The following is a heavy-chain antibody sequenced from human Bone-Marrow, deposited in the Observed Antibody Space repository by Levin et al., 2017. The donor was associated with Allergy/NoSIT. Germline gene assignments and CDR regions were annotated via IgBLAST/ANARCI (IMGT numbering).Heavy chain of an antibody. V-gene: IGHV3-23*01. Sequence: GGSLRLSCAASGFIFTSYVMSWVRQAPGKGLEWVSAISGSGDDTSYADSVKGRFTISRDNSKNTLYLQMNTLRAEDTAVYYCVKSPSITIFGVVFGAFAIWGQGTMVIVSS. D-gene: IGHD3-3*01. CDR2: ISGSGDDT. CDR3: VKSPSITIFGVVFGAFAI. J-gene: IGHJ3*02. CDR1: GFIFTSYV.